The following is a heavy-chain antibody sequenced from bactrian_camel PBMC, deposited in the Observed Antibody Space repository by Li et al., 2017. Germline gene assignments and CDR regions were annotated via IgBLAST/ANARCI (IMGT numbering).Heavy chain of an antibody. CDR1: GFGFSTYD. J-gene: IGHJ4*01. CDR3: AKDRAYYSGGAAPY. Sequence: VQLVESGGGLVQPGGSLRLSCAASGFGFSTYDMSWVRQAPGKGLEWVSAINGGGGRTYYADSVKGRFTIARDNAKNTLYLQLNSLKIEDTAMYYCAKDRAYYSGGAAPYWGQGTQVTVS. D-gene: IGHD2*01. V-gene: IGHV3S40*01. CDR2: INGGGGRT.